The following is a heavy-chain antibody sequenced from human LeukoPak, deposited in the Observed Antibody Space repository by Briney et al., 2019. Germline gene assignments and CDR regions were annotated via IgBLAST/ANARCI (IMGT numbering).Heavy chain of an antibody. CDR1: GGSFSGYY. V-gene: IGHV4-34*01. J-gene: IGHJ4*02. CDR3: ATAPRNVWGSYRGRGLFAY. CDR2: INHSGST. D-gene: IGHD3-16*02. Sequence: SETLSLTCAVYGGSFSGYYWSWIRQPPGKGLEWIGEINHSGSTNYNPSLKSRVTISVDTSKDQCSLKRSSVTAADTAVYYCATAPRNVWGSYRGRGLFAYWGQGTLVTVSS.